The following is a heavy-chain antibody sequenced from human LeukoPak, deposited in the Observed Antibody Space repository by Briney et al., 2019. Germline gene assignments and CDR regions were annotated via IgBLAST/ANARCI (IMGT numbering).Heavy chain of an antibody. CDR2: IRSKTYGGTT. Sequence: GGSLRLSCTVSGFTFGDHAMSWVRQAPGKGLEWVGFIRSKTYGGTTEYAASVKGRFIISRDDSTSIAHLQMNSPKTEDTAVYYCTRGPIQLWLYHGMDVWGQGTTVTVSS. CDR3: TRGPIQLWLYHGMDV. D-gene: IGHD5-18*01. V-gene: IGHV3-49*04. J-gene: IGHJ6*02. CDR1: GFTFGDHA.